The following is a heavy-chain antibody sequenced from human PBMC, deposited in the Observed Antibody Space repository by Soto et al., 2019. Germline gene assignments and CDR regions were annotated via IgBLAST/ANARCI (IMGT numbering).Heavy chain of an antibody. CDR2: VSHDGRNT. D-gene: IGHD6-19*01. J-gene: IGHJ4*02. CDR3: AKGGRQWMVTSDFNY. Sequence: VQLVESGGGVVQPGRSLRLSCAASGFTFSDYAMHWVRQAPGKGLEWVAVVSHDGRNTHYADSVKGRFTISRDSSKNKVSLEMPSLRAEDTAVYYCAKGGRQWMVTSDFNYWGQGALVTVYS. CDR1: GFTFSDYA. V-gene: IGHV3-30*18.